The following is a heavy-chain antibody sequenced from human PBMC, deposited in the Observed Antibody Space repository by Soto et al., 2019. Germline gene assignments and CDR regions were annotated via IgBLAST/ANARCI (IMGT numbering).Heavy chain of an antibody. CDR3: ARDMGVAADGRWGAFDI. Sequence: KSSETLSLTCTVSGGSISSGGYYWSWIRQHPGKGLEWIGYISYSGSTYYNPSLKSRLTISVGTSKNQFSLKLSSVTAADTAVYYCARDMGVAADGRWGAFDIWGQGTMVTVSS. V-gene: IGHV4-31*03. D-gene: IGHD1-26*01. CDR2: ISYSGST. CDR1: GGSISSGGYY. J-gene: IGHJ3*02.